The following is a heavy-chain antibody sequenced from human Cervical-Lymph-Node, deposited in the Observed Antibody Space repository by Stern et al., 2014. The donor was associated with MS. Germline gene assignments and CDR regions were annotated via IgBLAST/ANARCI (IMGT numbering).Heavy chain of an antibody. Sequence: VQLVESRPEVKKPGAPATVSYTQEGQPSTEHQIHSVRHLPGQGLLSTRTLTPPGHRTRDTPRCQGRLTMNRDKSPRIPYMAQRSLRSEDTAVYYCAREREYCGKTSCYVYGMDVWGQGTTVTVS. V-gene: IGHV1-46*01. CDR2: LTPPGHRT. CDR1: GQPSTEHQ. J-gene: IGHJ6*02. CDR3: AREREYCGKTSCYVYGMDV. D-gene: IGHD2-2*01.